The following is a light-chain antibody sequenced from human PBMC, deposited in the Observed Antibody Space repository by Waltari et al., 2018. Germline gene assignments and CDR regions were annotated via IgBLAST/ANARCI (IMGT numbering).Light chain of an antibody. CDR1: PSVLYSSNNKTY. CDR3: QHYYSPPWT. V-gene: IGKV4-1*01. J-gene: IGKJ1*01. CDR2: LAS. Sequence: DIVMTQSPDPLPVSLGARATINCKSRPSVLYSSNNKTYLPWYQQKPGQPPKLLIYLASTRECGVPDRFSGSVSGTDFTLTISSLQAEDVAVYYCQHYYSPPWTFGQGTKVEIK.